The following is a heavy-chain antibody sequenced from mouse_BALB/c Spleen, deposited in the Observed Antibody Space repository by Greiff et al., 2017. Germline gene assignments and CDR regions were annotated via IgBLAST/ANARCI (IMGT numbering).Heavy chain of an antibody. D-gene: IGHD1-2*01. CDR2: INSNGGST. Sequence: DVKLVESGGGLVKLGGSLKLSCAASGFTFSSYYMSWVRQTPEKRLELVAAINSNGGSTYYPDTVKGRFTISRDNAKNTLYLQMSSLKSEDTALYYCARGRIITNGSGFAYWGQGTLVTVSA. V-gene: IGHV5-6-2*01. CDR1: GFTFSSYY. CDR3: ARGRIITNGSGFAY. J-gene: IGHJ3*01.